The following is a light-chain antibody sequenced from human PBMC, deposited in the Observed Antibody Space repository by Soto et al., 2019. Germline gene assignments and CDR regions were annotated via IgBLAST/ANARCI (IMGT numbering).Light chain of an antibody. Sequence: DRQRAESGNSVSPGVGGRVTITCRASQSVGTWVAWYQQKPGKAPKLLIYGASNLESGVPSRFSCSGPGTEFALTLPSLHPGDSATHICQPSRPNTWSFAPGTKVDIK. CDR2: GAS. CDR3: QPSRPNTWS. V-gene: IGKV1-5*01. CDR1: QSVGTW. J-gene: IGKJ1*01.